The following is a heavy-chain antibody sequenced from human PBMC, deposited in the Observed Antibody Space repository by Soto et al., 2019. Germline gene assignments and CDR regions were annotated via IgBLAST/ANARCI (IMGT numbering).Heavy chain of an antibody. D-gene: IGHD6-19*01. CDR2: TYYRSKWYN. V-gene: IGHV6-1*01. CDR1: GDSVSSHSAA. Sequence: PSQTLSLTCAISGDSVSSHSAAWNWIRQSPSRGLEWLGRTYYRSKWYNDYATSVNSRITINADTSKSQFSLQLNSVIPEDTAVYYCARELVVAGAGAFDFWGQGTMVTVS. J-gene: IGHJ3*01. CDR3: ARELVVAGAGAFDF.